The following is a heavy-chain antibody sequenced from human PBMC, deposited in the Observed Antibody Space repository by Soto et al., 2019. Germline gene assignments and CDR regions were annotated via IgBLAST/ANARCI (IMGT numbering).Heavy chain of an antibody. CDR2: ISAYNGNT. CDR3: ARGHYYDSSGYPDDY. Sequence: GASVKVSCKASGYTFTSYGISWVRQAPGQGLEWMGWISAYNGNTNYAQKLQGRVTMTTDTSTSTAYMELRSLRSDDTAVYYCARGHYYDSSGYPDDYWGQGXLVTVSS. CDR1: GYTFTSYG. J-gene: IGHJ4*02. V-gene: IGHV1-18*04. D-gene: IGHD3-22*01.